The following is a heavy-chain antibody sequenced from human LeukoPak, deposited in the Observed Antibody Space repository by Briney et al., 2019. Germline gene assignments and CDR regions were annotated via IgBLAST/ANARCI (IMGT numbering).Heavy chain of an antibody. CDR1: GFTFSSYG. V-gene: IGHV3-9*01. D-gene: IGHD1-1*01. CDR2: ISWNSGSI. J-gene: IGHJ4*02. CDR3: AKDMSLATGTSFDY. Sequence: PGGSLRLSCAASGFTFSSYGMHWVRQVPGKGLEWVSGISWNSGSIGYADSVKGRFTISRDNAKSSLYLQMSSLRAEDTALYYCAKDMSLATGTSFDYWGQGTLVTVSS.